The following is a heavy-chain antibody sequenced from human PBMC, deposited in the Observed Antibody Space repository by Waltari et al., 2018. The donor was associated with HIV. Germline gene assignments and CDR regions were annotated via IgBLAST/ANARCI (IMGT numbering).Heavy chain of an antibody. D-gene: IGHD2-15*01. CDR2: LKSKADGGTT. CDR1: GFPFNHAW. Sequence: EVQLVESGGDLVKPGGSLRLSCAGSGFPFNHAWMNWVRQAPGKGLEWVGRLKSKADGGTTDYAAPVKGRFIVSRDDSKNTLYLQMNSLKTDDTAVYYCTTFTAAGAFDIWGQGTMVTVSS. V-gene: IGHV3-15*01. CDR3: TTFTAAGAFDI. J-gene: IGHJ3*02.